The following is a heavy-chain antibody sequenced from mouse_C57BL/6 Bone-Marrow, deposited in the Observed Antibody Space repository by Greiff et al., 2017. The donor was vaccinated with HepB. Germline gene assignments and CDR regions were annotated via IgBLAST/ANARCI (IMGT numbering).Heavy chain of an antibody. CDR3: ARGNYYGSSYNWYFDV. V-gene: IGHV5-16*01. J-gene: IGHJ1*03. D-gene: IGHD1-1*01. CDR1: GFTFSDYY. CDR2: INYDGSST. Sequence: EVMLVESEGGLVQPGSSMKLSCTASGFTFSDYYMAWVRQVPEKGLEWVANINYDGSSTYYLDSLKSRFIISRDNAKNILYLQMSSLKSEDTATYYCARGNYYGSSYNWYFDVWGTGTTVTVSS.